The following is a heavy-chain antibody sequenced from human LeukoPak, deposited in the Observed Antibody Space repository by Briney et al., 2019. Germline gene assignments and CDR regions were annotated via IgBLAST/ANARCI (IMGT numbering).Heavy chain of an antibody. CDR1: SGSISDGTW. J-gene: IGHJ4*02. Sequence: SGTLPLTCAVSSGSISDGTWWTWVRQPPGKGLEWIGQIDHSGGTDYNPSLKSRVTISLDKSKSQLSLNLRSVTAADTAIYYCAKHRGYAFDSWGQGTLVTVSS. D-gene: IGHD5-12*01. V-gene: IGHV4-4*02. CDR2: IDHSGGT. CDR3: AKHRGYAFDS.